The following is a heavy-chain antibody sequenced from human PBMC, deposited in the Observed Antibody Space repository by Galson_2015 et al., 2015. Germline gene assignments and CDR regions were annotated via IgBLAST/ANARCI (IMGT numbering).Heavy chain of an antibody. CDR2: ISSSSSTI. J-gene: IGHJ4*02. CDR1: GFTFSSYS. CDR3: ARAGLIGWFGDFDY. Sequence: SLRLSCAASGFTFSSYSMNWVRQAPGKGLEWVSYISSSSSTIYYVDSVKGRFTISRDNAKNSLYLQMNSLRAEDTAVYYCARAGLIGWFGDFDYWGQGTLVTVSS. D-gene: IGHD3-10*01. V-gene: IGHV3-48*01.